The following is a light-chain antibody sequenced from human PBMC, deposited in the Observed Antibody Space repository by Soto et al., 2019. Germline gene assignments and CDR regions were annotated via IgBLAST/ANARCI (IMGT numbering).Light chain of an antibody. CDR3: SSYSSTRTLL. J-gene: IGLJ1*01. CDR2: DVS. Sequence: QSALTQPASVSGSPGQSITISCTGTSSDVGGHKYVSWYQQHPGKAPKLIIYDVSYRFSGVSNRFSGSKSGNTASLTISGLQAEDEADYHCSSYSSTRTLLFGTGT. V-gene: IGLV2-14*01. CDR1: SSDVGGHKY.